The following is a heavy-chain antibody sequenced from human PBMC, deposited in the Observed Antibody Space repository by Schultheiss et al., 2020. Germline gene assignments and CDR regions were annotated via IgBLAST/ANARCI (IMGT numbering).Heavy chain of an antibody. CDR1: GFTFSSYS. D-gene: IGHD4-17*01. Sequence: GGSLRLSCAASGFTFSSYSMNWVRQAPGKGLEWVSSISSSSSYIYYADSVKGRFTISRDNAKNSLYLQMNSLRAEDTAVYYCARDPTVTNTLGFDYWGQGTLVTVSS. J-gene: IGHJ4*02. CDR2: ISSSSSYI. CDR3: ARDPTVTNTLGFDY. V-gene: IGHV3-21*01.